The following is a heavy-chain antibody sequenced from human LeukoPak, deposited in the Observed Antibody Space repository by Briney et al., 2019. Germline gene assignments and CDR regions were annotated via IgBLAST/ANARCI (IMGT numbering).Heavy chain of an antibody. CDR3: ARDTDRYNWNDALHSGNNNYYYYGMDV. Sequence: GGSLRLSCAASGFTFSSYWMSWVRQAPGKGLEWVANIKQDGSEKYYVDSVKGRFTISRDNAKNSLYLQMNSLRAEDTAVYYCARDTDRYNWNDALHSGNNNYYYYGMDVWGQGTTVTVSS. V-gene: IGHV3-7*01. J-gene: IGHJ6*02. CDR1: GFTFSSYW. CDR2: IKQDGSEK. D-gene: IGHD1-1*01.